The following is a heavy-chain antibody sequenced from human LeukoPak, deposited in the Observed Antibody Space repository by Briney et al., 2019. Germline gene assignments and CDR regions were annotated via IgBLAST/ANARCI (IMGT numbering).Heavy chain of an antibody. Sequence: PGGSLRLSCAASGFTFSSYGMSWVRQAPGKGLEWVSAISGSGGSTYYADSVKGRFTISRDNSKNTLYLQMNSLRAEDTAVYYCAKDAHNYYYYYTDVWGKGTTVTISS. V-gene: IGHV3-23*01. J-gene: IGHJ6*03. CDR1: GFTFSSYG. CDR3: AKDAHNYYYYYTDV. CDR2: ISGSGGST.